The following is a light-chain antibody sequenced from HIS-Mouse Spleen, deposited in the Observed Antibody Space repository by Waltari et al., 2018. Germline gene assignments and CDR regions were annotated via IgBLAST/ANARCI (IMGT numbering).Light chain of an antibody. CDR3: SSYAGSNIVV. J-gene: IGLJ2*01. CDR1: SSNVGGYNQ. Sequence: QSALPQPPSASGSPGQSAPTPCPAPSSNVGGYNQFPWYQQHPGKAPKLMIYEVSKRPSGVPDRFSGSKSGNTASLTVSGLQAEDEADYYCSSYAGSNIVVFGGGTKLTVL. CDR2: EVS. V-gene: IGLV2-8*01.